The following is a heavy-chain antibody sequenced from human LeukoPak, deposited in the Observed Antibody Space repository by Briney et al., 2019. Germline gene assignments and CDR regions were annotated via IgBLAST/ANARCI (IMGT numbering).Heavy chain of an antibody. Sequence: ASVKVSCKASGGTFSSYAISWVRQAPGQGLEWMGGIIPIFGTANYAQKFQGRVTITADESTSTAYMELCSLRSEDTAVYYCARGTLVRGVIITGFDYWGQGTLVTVSS. CDR3: ARGTLVRGVIITGFDY. V-gene: IGHV1-69*13. CDR2: IIPIFGTA. J-gene: IGHJ4*02. CDR1: GGTFSSYA. D-gene: IGHD3-10*01.